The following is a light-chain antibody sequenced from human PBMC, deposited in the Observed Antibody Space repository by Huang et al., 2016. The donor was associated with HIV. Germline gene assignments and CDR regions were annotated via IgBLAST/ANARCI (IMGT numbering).Light chain of an antibody. V-gene: IGKV3-11*01. CDR1: QSVSSY. CDR2: DAA. CDR3: QQRSNWPLT. J-gene: IGKJ4*01. Sequence: VLTQSQATMSLSPGERSTLSCRASQSVSSYLDWYQQKPGQAPRLLIYDAANRATGIPARFSGSGSGTDFTLTISSLEPEDFAVYYCQQRSNWPLTFGGGTKVEIK.